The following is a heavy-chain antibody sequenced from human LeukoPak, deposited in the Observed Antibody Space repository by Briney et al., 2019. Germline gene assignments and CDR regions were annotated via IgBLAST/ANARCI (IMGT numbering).Heavy chain of an antibody. CDR2: ISGDGSMT. CDR3: ARYSSSSGGASHYLDY. CDR1: GFTFRSYW. Sequence: PGGSLRLSCAVSGFTFRSYWTHWVRQAPGKGLVWVSRISGDGSMTNYADSVKGRFTISRDNAKNTVYLQMNSLRAEDTAVYYCARYSSSSGGASHYLDYWGQGTLVTVSS. D-gene: IGHD6-6*01. V-gene: IGHV3-74*01. J-gene: IGHJ4*02.